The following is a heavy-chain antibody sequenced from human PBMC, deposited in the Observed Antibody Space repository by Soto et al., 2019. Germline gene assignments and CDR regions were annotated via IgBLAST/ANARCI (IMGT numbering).Heavy chain of an antibody. CDR1: GGSISSYY. CDR3: ARPWGNGYYNFGY. D-gene: IGHD3-3*01. J-gene: IGHJ4*02. Sequence: SETLSLTCTVSGGSISSYYWSWIRQPPGKGLEWIGYIYYSGSTYYNPSLKSRVTISVDTSKNQFSLKLSSVTAADTAVYYCARPWGNGYYNFGYWGQGTLVTVSS. CDR2: IYYSGST. V-gene: IGHV4-59*06.